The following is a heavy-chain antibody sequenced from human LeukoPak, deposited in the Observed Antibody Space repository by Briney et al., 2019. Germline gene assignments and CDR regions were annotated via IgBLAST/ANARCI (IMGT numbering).Heavy chain of an antibody. J-gene: IGHJ6*04. CDR2: INHRGST. CDR3: ARGRAWAAAAPSV. D-gene: IGHD6-13*01. V-gene: IGHV4-34*01. CDR1: GGSFSGYY. Sequence: SETLSLTCAVYGGSFSGYYWSWIRQPPGKGLEWIGEINHRGSTNYNPSLKSRVTISVDTSKNQFSLKLSSVTAADTGVFYCARGRAWAAAAPSVWGKGTTVTVSS.